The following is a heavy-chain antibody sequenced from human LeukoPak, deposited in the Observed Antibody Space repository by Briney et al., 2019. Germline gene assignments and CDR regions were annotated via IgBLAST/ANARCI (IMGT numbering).Heavy chain of an antibody. V-gene: IGHV3-23*01. CDR1: GFTFRDYY. CDR3: AKDINGDYAEYFQH. D-gene: IGHD4-17*01. CDR2: ISGSGGST. Sequence: GGSLRLSCAASGFTFRDYYMTWIRQAPGKGLEWVSAISGSGGSTYYADSVKGRFTISRDNSKNTLYLQMNSLRAEDTAVYYCAKDINGDYAEYFQHWGQGTLVTVSS. J-gene: IGHJ1*01.